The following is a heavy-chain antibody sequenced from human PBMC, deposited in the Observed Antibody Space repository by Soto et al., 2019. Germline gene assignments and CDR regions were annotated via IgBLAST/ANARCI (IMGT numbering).Heavy chain of an antibody. Sequence: SETLSLTCAVYGGSFSGYYWSWIRQPPGKGLEWIGEINHSGSTNYNPSLKSRVTISVDTSKNQFSLKLSSVTAADTAVYYCARGVGNYYDSSGVFGCWGQGTLVTVSS. V-gene: IGHV4-34*01. CDR2: INHSGST. J-gene: IGHJ4*02. CDR3: ARGVGNYYDSSGVFGC. CDR1: GGSFSGYY. D-gene: IGHD3-22*01.